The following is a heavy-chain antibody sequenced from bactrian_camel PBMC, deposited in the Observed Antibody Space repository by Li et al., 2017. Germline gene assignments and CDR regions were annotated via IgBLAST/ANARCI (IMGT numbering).Heavy chain of an antibody. J-gene: IGHJ6*01. Sequence: VQLVESGGGLVQPGGSLRLSCAASGFTFSGSGMSWVRQAPGKEREAVAAINSAGGSAYFADSVKGRFTISQDSAKNTLYLQMNDLKPEDTAMYYCAADPLLNYRGTHCGSTDVSYWGQGTQVTVS. CDR1: GFTFSGSG. V-gene: IGHV3S31*01. CDR2: INSAGGSA. D-gene: IGHD2*01. CDR3: AADPLLNYRGTHCGSTDVSY.